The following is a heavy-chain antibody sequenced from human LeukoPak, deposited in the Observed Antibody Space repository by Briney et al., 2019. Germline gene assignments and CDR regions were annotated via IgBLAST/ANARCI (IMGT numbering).Heavy chain of an antibody. CDR2: ISYDGSNK. CDR1: GFAFSRYA. V-gene: IGHV3-30*04. D-gene: IGHD1-26*01. J-gene: IGHJ6*03. Sequence: GGSLRLSCAASGFAFSRYAMHWVRQAPGKGLEWVAVISYDGSNKYYADSVKGRFTISRDNAKNSLYLQMNSLRAEDTAVYYCARDPYSGSYGNYYYYFMDVWGKGTTVTISS. CDR3: ARDPYSGSYGNYYYYFMDV.